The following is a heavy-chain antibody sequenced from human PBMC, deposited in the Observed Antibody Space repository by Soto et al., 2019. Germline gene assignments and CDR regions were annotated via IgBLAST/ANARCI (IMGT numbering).Heavy chain of an antibody. CDR2: ISQDGTIA. CDR1: GFAFGSYW. D-gene: IGHD1-1*01. V-gene: IGHV3-74*01. Sequence: EVQLVESGGGLVQPGGSLRLSCAASGFAFGSYWMHWVRQAPGKGLVWVSRISQDGTIATQADSVKGRFTISRDNAKNTLYLQMNSLRADDTAVYYCLRDQRHWNEFADQWGLGTLVTVSS. CDR3: LRDQRHWNEFADQ. J-gene: IGHJ4*02.